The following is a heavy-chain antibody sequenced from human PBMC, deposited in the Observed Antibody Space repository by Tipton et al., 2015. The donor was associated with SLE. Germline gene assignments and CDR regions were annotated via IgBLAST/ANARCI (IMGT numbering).Heavy chain of an antibody. D-gene: IGHD3-16*02. CDR1: GYSISRGHY. V-gene: IGHV4-38-2*02. CDR2: IYHSGST. CDR3: ARDLDYIWGSYRPGNGMDV. J-gene: IGHJ6*02. Sequence: TLSLTCAVSGYSISRGHYSGWIRQPPCKGLEWIGSIYHSGSTYYNPSLKSRVTISVDTSKNQFSLKLSSVTAADTAVYDCARDLDYIWGSYRPGNGMDVWGQGTTVTVS.